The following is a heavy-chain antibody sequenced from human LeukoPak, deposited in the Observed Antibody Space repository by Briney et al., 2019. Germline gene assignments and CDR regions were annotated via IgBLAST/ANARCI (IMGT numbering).Heavy chain of an antibody. D-gene: IGHD3-22*01. J-gene: IGHJ4*02. CDR2: IYSGGST. V-gene: IGHV3-53*01. Sequence: GGSLRLSCAASGFTVSSNYMSWVRQAPGKGLEWVSVIYSGGSTYYADSVKGRFTISRDNSKNTLYLQMNSLRAEDTAVYYCARTTYYYDSRGYFDYWGQGTLVTVSS. CDR1: GFTVSSNY. CDR3: ARTTYYYDSRGYFDY.